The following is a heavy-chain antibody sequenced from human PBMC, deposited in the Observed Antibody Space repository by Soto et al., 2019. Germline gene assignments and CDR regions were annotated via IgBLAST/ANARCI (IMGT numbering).Heavy chain of an antibody. CDR3: AKXXXFXWSAYNWFEY. J-gene: IGHJ5*01. D-gene: IGHD2-2*01. Sequence: GGSLRLSCAASGFTFSSYAMTWVRQAPGKGLEWVSGISGSGATTPYADSVNGRFTVSRDNSKNTLYLQMNSLRVEDTAVYHCAKXXXFXWSAYNWFEYWGXGT. CDR2: ISGSGATT. CDR1: GFTFSSYA. V-gene: IGHV3-23*01.